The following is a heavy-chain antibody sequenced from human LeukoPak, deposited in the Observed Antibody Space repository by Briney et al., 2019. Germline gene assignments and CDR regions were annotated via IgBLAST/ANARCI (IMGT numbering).Heavy chain of an antibody. CDR3: ATSPNPYYYDSSGPDDAFDI. D-gene: IGHD3-22*01. V-gene: IGHV1-24*01. CDR1: GYTLTELS. J-gene: IGHJ3*02. CDR2: FDPEDGET. Sequence: ASVKVSCKVSGYTLTELSMHWVRQAPGKGLEWMGGFDPEDGETIYAQKFQGRVTMTEDTSTDTAYMELSSLRSEDTAVYYCATSPNPYYYDSSGPDDAFDIWGQGTMVTVSS.